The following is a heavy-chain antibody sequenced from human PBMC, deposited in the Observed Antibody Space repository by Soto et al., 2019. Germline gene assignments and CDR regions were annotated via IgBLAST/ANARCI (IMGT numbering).Heavy chain of an antibody. Sequence: GESLKISCKGSGYSFTIYWISWVRQMPGKGLEWMGRIDPSDSYTNYSPSFQGHVTISADKSISTAYLQWSSLKASDTAMYYCARHGIVVVPAAHYYGMDVWGQGTTVTVSS. J-gene: IGHJ6*02. CDR1: GYSFTIYW. V-gene: IGHV5-10-1*01. CDR2: IDPSDSYT. D-gene: IGHD2-2*01. CDR3: ARHGIVVVPAAHYYGMDV.